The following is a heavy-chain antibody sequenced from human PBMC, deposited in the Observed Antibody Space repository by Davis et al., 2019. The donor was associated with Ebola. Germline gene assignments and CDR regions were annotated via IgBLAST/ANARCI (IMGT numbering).Heavy chain of an antibody. Sequence: SVTVSRKASGYTFTNYGITWVRQAPGQGLEWMGWINPHNGNTNYAQNVQGRVIMTSDTATTTAYMEVGSLRSDDTAVYYCARAQFPTTSDHWGQGTLVTVSS. CDR3: ARAQFPTTSDH. J-gene: IGHJ4*02. D-gene: IGHD1-1*01. CDR1: GYTFTNYG. CDR2: INPHNGNT. V-gene: IGHV1-18*04.